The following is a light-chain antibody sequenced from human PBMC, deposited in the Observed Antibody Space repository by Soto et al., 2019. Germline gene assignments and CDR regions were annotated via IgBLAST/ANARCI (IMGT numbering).Light chain of an antibody. CDR3: QQYNNWPSIT. Sequence: EIVMTQSPATLSVSPGEKDTLSCRASQRVSSNLAWYQQKPVQAPRLLIYGASTRATGIPARFSGSGSGTEFTLTISSLQSEDFAVYYCQQYNNWPSITFGQGTRLEIK. J-gene: IGKJ5*01. CDR2: GAS. CDR1: QRVSSN. V-gene: IGKV3-15*01.